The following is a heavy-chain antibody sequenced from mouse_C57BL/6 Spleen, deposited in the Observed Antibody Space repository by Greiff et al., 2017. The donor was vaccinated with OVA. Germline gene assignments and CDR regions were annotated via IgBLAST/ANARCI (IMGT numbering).Heavy chain of an antibody. V-gene: IGHV1-18*01. CDR1: GYTFTDYN. CDR2: INPNNGGT. CDR3: ARGGSGSSYLDS. J-gene: IGHJ2*01. Sequence: EVHLVESGPELVKPGASVKIPCKASGYTFTDYNMDWVKQSHGKSLEWIGDINPNNGGTIYNQKFKGKATLTVDKSSSTAYMALRSLTFEDTAVYYCARGGSGSSYLDSWGKATTLTVSS. D-gene: IGHD1-1*01.